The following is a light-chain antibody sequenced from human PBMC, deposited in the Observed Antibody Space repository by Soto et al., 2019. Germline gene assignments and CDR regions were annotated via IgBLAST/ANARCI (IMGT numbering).Light chain of an antibody. CDR2: DVS. CDR1: SSDVGVYNY. CDR3: SSYTSSSTLRV. J-gene: IGLJ2*01. V-gene: IGLV2-14*01. Sequence: QSALTQPASVSGSPGQSITISCTGTSSDVGVYNYVSWYQQHPGKAPKLMIYDVSNRPSGVSNRFSGSKSGNTASLTISGLQAEDEADYYCSSYTSSSTLRVFGGGTKVTVL.